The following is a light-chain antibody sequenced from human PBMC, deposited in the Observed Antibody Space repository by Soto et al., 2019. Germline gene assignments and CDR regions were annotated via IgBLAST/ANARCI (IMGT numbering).Light chain of an antibody. CDR1: QGISSR. J-gene: IGKJ4*01. Sequence: IQMTQSPSSVSASVGDRVTITCRASQGISSRLAWYQQKPGKAPNLLIYSASSLQSGVPSRFSGSGSETDFTLTIGSLQPEDFATYYCQQSNSFPLTFGGGTKVDIK. CDR2: SAS. V-gene: IGKV1-12*01. CDR3: QQSNSFPLT.